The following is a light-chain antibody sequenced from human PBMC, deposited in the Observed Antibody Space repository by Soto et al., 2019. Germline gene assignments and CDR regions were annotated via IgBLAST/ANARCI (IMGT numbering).Light chain of an antibody. V-gene: IGKV3-15*01. J-gene: IGKJ1*01. Sequence: EVVMTQSPATLSASPGERATLSCRASQSVSSNLAWYQQKPGQAPRLLIYGASTRASGIPTRFSGSGSGTQFTLNIRSLQSEDFAVYYCQQYKNWPPCTLGQGTKVDIK. CDR2: GAS. CDR3: QQYKNWPPCT. CDR1: QSVSSN.